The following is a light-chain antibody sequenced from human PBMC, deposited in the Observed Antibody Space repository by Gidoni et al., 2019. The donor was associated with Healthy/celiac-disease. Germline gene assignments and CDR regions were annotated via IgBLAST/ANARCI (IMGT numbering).Light chain of an antibody. V-gene: IGKV1-39*01. J-gene: IGKJ2*01. CDR1: QSISSY. CDR2: AAS. Sequence: DIQMTQSPSSLSASVGDRVTITCPASQSISSYLHCYQQKPGKAPKLLIYAASSLQSRAPSRFSGRGSGTEFTRTISRLQPEDFATYYCQQSYWTPRTFGQGTKLEIK. CDR3: QQSYWTPRT.